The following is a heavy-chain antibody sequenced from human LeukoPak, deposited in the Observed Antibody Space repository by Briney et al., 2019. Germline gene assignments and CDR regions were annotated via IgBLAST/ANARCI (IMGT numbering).Heavy chain of an antibody. CDR3: ASRGGGYCSGGSCYGIDGSLKN. D-gene: IGHD2-15*01. CDR2: INYSGST. V-gene: IGHV4-34*01. Sequence: PSETLSLTCAVYGGSFSGYYWSWIRQPPGKGLEWIGEINYSGSTNYNPSLKSRVTISVDTSKNQFSLKLSSVTAADTAVYYCASRGGGYCSGGSCYGIDGSLKNWGQGTLVTVSS. J-gene: IGHJ4*02. CDR1: GGSFSGYY.